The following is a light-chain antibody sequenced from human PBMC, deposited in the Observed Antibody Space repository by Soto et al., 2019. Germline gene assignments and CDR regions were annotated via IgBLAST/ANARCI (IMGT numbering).Light chain of an antibody. Sequence: QSALTQPASVSGSPGQSITISCTGTSSDVGGYTYVSWYQQHPGKAPKLMIYEVSNWPSGVSNRFSGSKSGNTASLTISGLQAEDEADYYCNSYTSSSTYVVFGGGTKVTVL. V-gene: IGLV2-14*01. CDR3: NSYTSSSTYVV. J-gene: IGLJ2*01. CDR2: EVS. CDR1: SSDVGGYTY.